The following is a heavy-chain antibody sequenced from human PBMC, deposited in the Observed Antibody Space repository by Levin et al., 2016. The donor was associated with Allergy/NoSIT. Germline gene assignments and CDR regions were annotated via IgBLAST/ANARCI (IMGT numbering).Heavy chain of an antibody. CDR2: INPSGGST. D-gene: IGHD3-9*01. Sequence: WVRQAPGQGLEWMGIINPSGGSTSYAQKFQGRVTMTRDTSTSTVYMELSSLRSEDTAVYYCARDILTGYLDYWGQGTLVTVSS. V-gene: IGHV1-46*01. CDR3: ARDILTGYLDY. J-gene: IGHJ4*02.